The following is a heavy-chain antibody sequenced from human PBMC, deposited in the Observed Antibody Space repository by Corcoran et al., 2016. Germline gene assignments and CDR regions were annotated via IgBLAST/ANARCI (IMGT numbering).Heavy chain of an antibody. Sequence: QVQLQESGPGLVKPPETLSLTCTVSGYSISSGYYWGWIRKPPGKGLEWVGSIYHSGSTYFNPSLQSRVTISVGTSTNQFSLTLRSVTAADTAVYYCARGSSGYGYVSDYWGQGSLVTVSS. CDR3: ARGSSGYGYVSDY. CDR1: GYSISSGYY. CDR2: IYHSGST. D-gene: IGHD3-10*02. V-gene: IGHV4-38-2*02. J-gene: IGHJ4*02.